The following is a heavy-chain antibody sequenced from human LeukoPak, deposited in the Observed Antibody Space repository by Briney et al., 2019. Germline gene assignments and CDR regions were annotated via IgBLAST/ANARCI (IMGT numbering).Heavy chain of an antibody. Sequence: SETLSLTCTVSGGSISSSSYYWGWIRQPPGKGLEWIGSIYYSGSTYYNPSLKSRATISVDTSKNQFSLKLSSVTAADTAVYYCARTYYDFWSGYYNYYYYYMDVWGKGTTVTVSS. CDR2: IYYSGST. D-gene: IGHD3-3*01. CDR1: GGSISSSSYY. J-gene: IGHJ6*03. V-gene: IGHV4-39*07. CDR3: ARTYYDFWSGYYNYYYYYMDV.